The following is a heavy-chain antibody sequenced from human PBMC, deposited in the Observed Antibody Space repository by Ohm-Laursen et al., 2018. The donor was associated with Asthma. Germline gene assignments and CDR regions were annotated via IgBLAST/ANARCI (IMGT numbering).Heavy chain of an antibody. CDR1: GGSVSGYD. Sequence: SDTLSLTCAVSGGSVSGYDWSWVRQAPGRELEWIAYIQSGGGANYNPSLQSRVTLSLDTSKNQVSLRLSSVTAADTALYSCARLDWVRSMFDSWGPGIQVLVSS. CDR2: IQSGGGA. J-gene: IGHJ4*02. CDR3: ARLDWVRSMFDS. D-gene: IGHD3-9*01. V-gene: IGHV4-59*02.